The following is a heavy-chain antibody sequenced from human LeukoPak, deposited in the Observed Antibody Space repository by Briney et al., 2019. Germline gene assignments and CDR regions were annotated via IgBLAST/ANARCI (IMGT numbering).Heavy chain of an antibody. CDR1: GFTFSSYA. Sequence: GASLRLSCAASGFTFSSYAMSWVRQAPGKGLGWLAVIWYDGSKKQYADSVKGRFTISRDNSKNTLYLQMNSLRADDTAIYYCARSMPLSGYSGYDADYWGQGTLVTVSS. CDR2: IWYDGSKK. V-gene: IGHV3-33*08. J-gene: IGHJ4*02. D-gene: IGHD5-12*01. CDR3: ARSMPLSGYSGYDADY.